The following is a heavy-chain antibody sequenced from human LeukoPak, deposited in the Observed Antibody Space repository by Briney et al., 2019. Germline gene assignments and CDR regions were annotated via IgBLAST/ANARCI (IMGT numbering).Heavy chain of an antibody. CDR3: ARGVRPYYSVVTAGRHRYFDL. CDR2: INHSGST. Sequence: SETLSLTCAVYGGSFSGYYWSWIRQPPGKGLEWIGEINHSGSTNYNPSLKSRVTISVDTSENQFSLKLSSVTAADTAVYYCARGVRPYYSVVTAGRHRYFDLWGRGTLVTVSS. J-gene: IGHJ2*01. V-gene: IGHV4-34*01. D-gene: IGHD2-21*02. CDR1: GGSFSGYY.